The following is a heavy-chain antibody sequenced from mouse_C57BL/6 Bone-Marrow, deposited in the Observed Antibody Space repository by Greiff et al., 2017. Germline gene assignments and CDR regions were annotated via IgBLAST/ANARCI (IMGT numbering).Heavy chain of an antibody. Sequence: EVKLMASGTVLARPGASVKMSCKTSGYTFTSYWMHWVKQRPGQGLEWIGAIYPGNSDTSYNQKFKGKAKLTAVTSASTAYMALSSLTNEDAAVYYCTRGGLRRRAWFAYWGQGTLVTVSA. V-gene: IGHV1-5*01. D-gene: IGHD2-4*01. J-gene: IGHJ3*01. CDR3: TRGGLRRRAWFAY. CDR2: IYPGNSDT. CDR1: GYTFTSYW.